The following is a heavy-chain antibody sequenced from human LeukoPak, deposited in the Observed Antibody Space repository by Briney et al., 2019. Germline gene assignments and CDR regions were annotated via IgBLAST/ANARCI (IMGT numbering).Heavy chain of an antibody. CDR3: ARKFWFGESLDY. V-gene: IGHV4-30-4*01. Sequence: PSETLSLTCTVSGCSISSGDYYWSLIRQPPGKGLEWIGYIYYSGSTYYNPSLKSRVIISVDTSKNQFSLKLSSVTAADTAVYYCARKFWFGESLDYWGQGTLVTVSS. J-gene: IGHJ4*02. CDR1: GCSISSGDYY. CDR2: IYYSGST. D-gene: IGHD3-10*01.